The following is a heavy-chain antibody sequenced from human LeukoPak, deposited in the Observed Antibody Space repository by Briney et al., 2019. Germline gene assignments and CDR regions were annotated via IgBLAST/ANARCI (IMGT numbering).Heavy chain of an antibody. V-gene: IGHV3-23*01. CDR2: ISGSGGST. Sequence: GGSLRLSCAASGFTSSSYALNWVRQAPGKGLEWVSAISGSGGSTYYADSVKGRFTISRDNSKNTLYLQMNSLRAEDTAVYYCARPLYGSGSYPDYWGQGTLVTVSS. CDR3: ARPLYGSGSYPDY. CDR1: GFTSSSYA. J-gene: IGHJ4*02. D-gene: IGHD3-10*01.